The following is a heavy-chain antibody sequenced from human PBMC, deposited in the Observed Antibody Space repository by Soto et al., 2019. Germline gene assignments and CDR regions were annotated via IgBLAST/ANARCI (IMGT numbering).Heavy chain of an antibody. J-gene: IGHJ4*02. Sequence: PGGCLRLSCAASGFTFSDYYMSWIRQAPGKGLEWVSYISSSGSDTNYADSVKGRFIVSRDNAKNSLYLQMNSLRAEDTAVYYCARSLRGYSGYSGYWGQGTLVTVSS. CDR2: ISSSGSDT. CDR1: GFTFSDYY. D-gene: IGHD5-12*01. CDR3: ARSLRGYSGYSGY. V-gene: IGHV3-11*03.